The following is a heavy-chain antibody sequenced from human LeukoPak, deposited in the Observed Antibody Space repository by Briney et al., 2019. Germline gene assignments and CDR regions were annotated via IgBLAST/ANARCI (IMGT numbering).Heavy chain of an antibody. CDR1: GGSISSDDYY. CDR2: IYYSGST. D-gene: IGHD4-17*01. J-gene: IGHJ4*02. CDR3: AGSTVIAKDYFDY. V-gene: IGHV4-30-4*01. Sequence: SETLSLTCTVSGGSISSDDYYWSWIRQPPGKGLEWIGYIYYSGSTYYNPSLKSRVTISVDTSKNQFSLKLSSVTAADTAVYYCAGSTVIAKDYFDYWGQGTLVTVSS.